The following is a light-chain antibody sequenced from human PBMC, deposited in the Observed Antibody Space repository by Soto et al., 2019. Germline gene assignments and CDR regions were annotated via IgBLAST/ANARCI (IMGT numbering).Light chain of an antibody. CDR3: HQYGSSPIT. CDR2: GPS. CDR1: QSVSSSY. Sequence: EIVLTQSPGTLSLSPGEIVTFSCRASQSVSSSYLAWYQHKPGQAPRLLIYGPSSRATGVPDRFRGSGSGTEFTLTISRREPEDFAVYYCHQYGSSPITFGQGTRLDIK. J-gene: IGKJ5*01. V-gene: IGKV3-20*01.